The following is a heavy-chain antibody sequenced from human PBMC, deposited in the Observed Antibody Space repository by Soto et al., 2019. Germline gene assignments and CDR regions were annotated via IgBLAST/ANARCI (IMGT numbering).Heavy chain of an antibody. CDR1: GFTFSRYA. Sequence: QVQLVESGGGVVQPGRSLRLSCAASGFTFSRYAMHWVRQAPGKGLEWVAVISYDGRNKYYAESVKGRFTNSRDNSKNTLDLQMNSLRAEDTAVYYCATSRYGDYVVDYWGQGTLVTVSS. V-gene: IGHV3-30-3*01. CDR2: ISYDGRNK. D-gene: IGHD4-17*01. CDR3: ATSRYGDYVVDY. J-gene: IGHJ4*02.